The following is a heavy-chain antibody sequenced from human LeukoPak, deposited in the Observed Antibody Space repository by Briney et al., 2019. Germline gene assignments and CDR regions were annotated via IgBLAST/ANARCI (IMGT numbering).Heavy chain of an antibody. CDR3: TRAGYSSGFDS. J-gene: IGHJ5*01. CDR2: INSDGYSI. CDR1: GFTFSVYW. D-gene: IGHD6-19*01. Sequence: GGSLRLSCAASGFTFSVYWMHWVRQAPGKGLVWVSRINSDGYSITYADSVKGRFTISRDNAKNTLYLQMNSLIAEDTAVYFCTRAGYSSGFDSWGQGTLVTVSS. V-gene: IGHV3-74*03.